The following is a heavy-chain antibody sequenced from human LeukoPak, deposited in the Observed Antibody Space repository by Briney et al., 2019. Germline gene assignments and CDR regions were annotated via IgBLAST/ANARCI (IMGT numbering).Heavy chain of an antibody. D-gene: IGHD1-26*01. Sequence: GGSLRLSCAASGLSFSSFAIRWVRQGPARGLEWVSSIRGNGEKLYADSAKGRFSLSSDDSRKTVYYQLNNLRVDETTILYCGKASGVSSSDADRWGQGTLVTVSS. J-gene: IGHJ4*02. CDR3: GKASGVSSSDADR. V-gene: IGHV3-23*01. CDR2: IRGNGEK. CDR1: GLSFSSFA.